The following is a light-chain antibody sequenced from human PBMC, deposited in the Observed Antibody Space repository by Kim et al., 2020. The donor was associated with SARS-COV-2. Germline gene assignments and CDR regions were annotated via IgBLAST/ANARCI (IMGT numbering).Light chain of an antibody. J-gene: IGKJ4*01. CDR1: QNLGTY. CDR2: DIS. CDR3: QQYKDWPLT. V-gene: IGKV3-15*01. Sequence: IVMTQSPATLSVSPGESATLSCRASQNLGTYLAWYQQKPGQAPRLLIYDISIRATGIRARFSGSGSGTEFTLTISSLQSEDSAVYYCQQYKDWPLTFGGGTKVEIK.